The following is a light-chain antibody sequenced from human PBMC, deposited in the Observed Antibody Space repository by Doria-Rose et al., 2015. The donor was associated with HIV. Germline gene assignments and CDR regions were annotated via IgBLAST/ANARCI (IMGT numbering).Light chain of an antibody. CDR1: QSFSSTY. V-gene: IGKV3-20*01. CDR3: HQYGTSWT. J-gene: IGKJ1*01. CDR2: DGS. Sequence: DIVLTQSPGTLSLSPGERATLSCRAIQSFSSTYLAWYQQKPGQAPSLLIYDGSTRATGIPDRFSASGSGTDSTLTINRLEPEDFALYYCHQYGTSWTFGQGTKVEI.